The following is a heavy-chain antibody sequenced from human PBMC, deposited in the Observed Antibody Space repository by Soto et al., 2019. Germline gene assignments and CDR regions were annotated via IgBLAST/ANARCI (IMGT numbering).Heavy chain of an antibody. CDR1: GFSFSSYA. CDR2: INNDGGTT. CDR3: AKAFSDFGSWFDP. J-gene: IGHJ5*02. Sequence: EVHLLESGGALVQPGGSLRLSCAASGFSFSSYAMTWVRQAAGKGLEWVSLINNDGGTTYYADSVKGRFTISRDNSKNTLYRQMHSLRVEDTALYYCAKAFSDFGSWFDPWGQGTLVTVSS. D-gene: IGHD3-3*01. V-gene: IGHV3-23*01.